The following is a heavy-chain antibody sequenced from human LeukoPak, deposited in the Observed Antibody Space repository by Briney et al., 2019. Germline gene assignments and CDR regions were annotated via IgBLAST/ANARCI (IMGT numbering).Heavy chain of an antibody. J-gene: IGHJ4*02. Sequence: GGSLRLSCAASGFTLRNTWMAWVRQAPGKALEWVANINQDASTKHYVDSVKGRFTISRDNAKNSLYLQMNSLRAEDTAVYYCARDQSGSLDYWGQGTLVTVSS. D-gene: IGHD1-26*01. CDR1: GFTLRNTW. CDR3: ARDQSGSLDY. CDR2: INQDASTK. V-gene: IGHV3-7*01.